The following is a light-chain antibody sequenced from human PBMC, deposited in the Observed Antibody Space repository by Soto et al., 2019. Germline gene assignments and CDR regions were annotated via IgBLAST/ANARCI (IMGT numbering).Light chain of an antibody. V-gene: IGKV3-15*01. J-gene: IGKJ1*01. Sequence: EIVMTQSPATLSVSPGERATLSCRASQSVGTSLAWYQQKPGQAPRLLIYPASGRAAGIPARFSGSGSGTEVTLTISSLQPGDFAIYYCQHYDSSPPTFGQDPRVEIK. CDR2: PAS. CDR1: QSVGTS. CDR3: QHYDSSPPT.